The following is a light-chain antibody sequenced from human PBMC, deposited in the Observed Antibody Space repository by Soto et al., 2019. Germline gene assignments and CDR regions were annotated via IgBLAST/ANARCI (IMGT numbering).Light chain of an antibody. CDR2: TSS. CDR3: QQYGSPWT. Sequence: ALQMTQSPSSLSASVGDSVIVTCRASQAIRNDLGWYQQKPGKAPKLLIYTSSTLQSGFPSRFSGSGSGTDFTLTISRLEPEDFAVYYCQQYGSPWTFGQGTKVDIK. CDR1: QAIRND. V-gene: IGKV1-6*01. J-gene: IGKJ1*01.